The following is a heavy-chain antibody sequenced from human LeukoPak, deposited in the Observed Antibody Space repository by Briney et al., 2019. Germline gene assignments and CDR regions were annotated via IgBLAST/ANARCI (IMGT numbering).Heavy chain of an antibody. D-gene: IGHD3-3*01. V-gene: IGHV3-9*01. CDR2: ISWNSGSI. CDR1: GFTFDDYT. CDR3: ARDLGSSVTEWLLKDY. Sequence: GRSLRLSCAASGFTFDDYTMHWVRQAPGKGLEWVSGISWNSGSIGYADSVKGRFTISRDNAKNSLYLQMNSLRAEDTAVYYCARDLGSSVTEWLLKDYWGQGTLVTVSS. J-gene: IGHJ4*02.